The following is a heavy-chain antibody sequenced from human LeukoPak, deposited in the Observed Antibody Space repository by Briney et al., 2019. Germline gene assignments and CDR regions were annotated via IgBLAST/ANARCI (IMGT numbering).Heavy chain of an antibody. Sequence: GGSLRLSCAASGFNVSSNYMSWVRQAPGKGLEWVSVIYSDGSTYYADSVKGRFTISRDNSKNTLYLQMDSLRAEDTAVYYCARDPSSSQFLWGQGTLVTVSS. CDR3: ARDPSSSQFL. J-gene: IGHJ4*02. V-gene: IGHV3-53*01. D-gene: IGHD6-13*01. CDR2: IYSDGST. CDR1: GFNVSSNY.